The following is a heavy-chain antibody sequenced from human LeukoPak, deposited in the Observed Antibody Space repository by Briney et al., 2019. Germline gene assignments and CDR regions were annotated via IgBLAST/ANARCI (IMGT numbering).Heavy chain of an antibody. J-gene: IGHJ4*02. D-gene: IGHD5-18*01. V-gene: IGHV3-30*18. Sequence: GGSLRLSCAASGFTFSSYGMHWVRQAPGKGLEWVAVISYDGSNKYYADFVKGRFTISRDNSKNTLYLQMNSLRAEDTAVYYCAKDQYSYGSLYYFDYWGQGTLVTVSS. CDR1: GFTFSSYG. CDR2: ISYDGSNK. CDR3: AKDQYSYGSLYYFDY.